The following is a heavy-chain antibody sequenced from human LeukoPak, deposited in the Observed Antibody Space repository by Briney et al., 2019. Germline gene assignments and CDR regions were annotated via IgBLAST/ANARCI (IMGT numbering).Heavy chain of an antibody. Sequence: GASVKVSCKISGYTLTELSMHWVRQAPGKGLEWMGGFDPEDGETIYAQKFQGRVTMTEDTSTDTAYMELSSLRSEDTAVYYCATTSHGSGWYRDDAFGIWGQGTMVTVSS. CDR3: ATTSHGSGWYRDDAFGI. J-gene: IGHJ3*02. V-gene: IGHV1-24*01. CDR1: GYTLTELS. CDR2: FDPEDGET. D-gene: IGHD6-19*01.